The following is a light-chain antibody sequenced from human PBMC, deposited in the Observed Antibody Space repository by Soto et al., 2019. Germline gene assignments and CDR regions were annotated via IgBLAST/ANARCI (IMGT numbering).Light chain of an antibody. CDR3: CSYVGSKNLVV. Sequence: QSALTQPPSASGSPGQSVTISCTGTSSDVGGYNYVSWYQQHPGKAPKLMIYEVSKRPSGVPDRFSGSKSGNTASLTVSGLQAEDEADYFCCSYVGSKNLVVFGGGTKLTVL. V-gene: IGLV2-8*01. J-gene: IGLJ3*02. CDR1: SSDVGGYNY. CDR2: EVS.